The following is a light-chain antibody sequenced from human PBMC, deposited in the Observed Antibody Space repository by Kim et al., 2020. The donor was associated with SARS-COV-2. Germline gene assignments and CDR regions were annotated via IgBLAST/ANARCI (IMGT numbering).Light chain of an antibody. CDR3: HQYADSPRT. CDR1: RGVSSCS. CDR2: GAS. Sequence: SPGGRATLCCEASRGVSSCSLAWYQQKPGHAPRLLICGASSRATGIPDRFSGSGSRAEFTLTISRLEPEDFAVYFCHQYADSPRTFGQGTKVDIK. J-gene: IGKJ1*01. V-gene: IGKV3-20*01.